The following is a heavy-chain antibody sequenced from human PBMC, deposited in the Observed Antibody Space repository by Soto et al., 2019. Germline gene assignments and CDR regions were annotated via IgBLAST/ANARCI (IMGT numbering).Heavy chain of an antibody. CDR3: AREDDGGDRDYYGLDV. V-gene: IGHV4-30-4*08. Sequence: QVQLQQSGPGLMKPSQTLSLTCSVSGGSISYEYYHWTWIRQSPGKGLEWIGYIHYSGSIMYNPSFKSRVTISVDTSKNQFSLQLSSVTAADTAVYFCAREDDGGDRDYYGLDVWGQGTTVTVSS. J-gene: IGHJ6*02. D-gene: IGHD2-21*02. CDR2: IHYSGSI. CDR1: GGSISYEYYH.